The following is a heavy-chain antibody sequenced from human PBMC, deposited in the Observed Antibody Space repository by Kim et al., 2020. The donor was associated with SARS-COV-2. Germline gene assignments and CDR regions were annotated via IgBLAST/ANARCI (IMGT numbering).Heavy chain of an antibody. CDR1: GFTFDDYA. Sequence: GGSLRLSCAASGFTFDDYAMHWVRQAPGKGLEWVSGISWNSGSIGYADSVKGRFIISRDNAKNSLYLQMNSLRAEDTALYYCAKDRGITAAAGSSYYYG. CDR2: ISWNSGSI. V-gene: IGHV3-9*01. J-gene: IGHJ6*01. CDR3: AKDRGITAAAGSSYYYG. D-gene: IGHD6-13*01.